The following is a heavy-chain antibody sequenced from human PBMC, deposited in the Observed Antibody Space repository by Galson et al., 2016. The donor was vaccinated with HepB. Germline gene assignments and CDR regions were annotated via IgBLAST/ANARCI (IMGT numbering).Heavy chain of an antibody. CDR2: ISDSGTS. CDR3: ARGYCNGGRWYRPRDVRSFDV. V-gene: IGHV4-59*01. J-gene: IGHJ3*01. D-gene: IGHD2-15*01. Sequence: SETLSLTCTVSRGSISTYFWPWIRQPPGKGLEWVAYISDSGTSNYSPALRSRVSISADTSKNQISLTLTSVTAADTDMYYWARGYCNGGRWYRPRDVRSFDVWGQGTVVTVSS. CDR1: RGSISTYF.